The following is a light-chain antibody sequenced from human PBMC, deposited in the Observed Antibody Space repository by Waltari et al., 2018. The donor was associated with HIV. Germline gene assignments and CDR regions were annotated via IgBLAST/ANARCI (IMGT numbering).Light chain of an antibody. J-gene: IGLJ1*01. CDR1: SSDVGGYKY. Sequence: QHALTQPASVSGSPGQSITISCTGTSSDVGGYKYVSWSQQHPCKAPQLMIYDVSNRPSGGSNRFSGSKSGNTASLTISGLQAEDEADYYCSSYTSSSTLERVFGTGTKVTVL. CDR3: SSYTSSSTLERV. V-gene: IGLV2-14*03. CDR2: DVS.